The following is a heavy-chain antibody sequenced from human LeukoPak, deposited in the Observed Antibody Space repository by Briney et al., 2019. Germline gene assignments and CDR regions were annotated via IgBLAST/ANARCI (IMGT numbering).Heavy chain of an antibody. V-gene: IGHV1-2*02. Sequence: GASVKVSCKASGYTFTGYYMHWVRQAPGQGLEWMGWINPNSGGTNYAQKFQGRVTMTRDTSISTAYMELSRLRSDDTAVYYCAGQVATPERYYYMDVWGKGTTVTISS. CDR1: GYTFTGYY. CDR3: AGQVATPERYYYMDV. D-gene: IGHD5-12*01. J-gene: IGHJ6*03. CDR2: INPNSGGT.